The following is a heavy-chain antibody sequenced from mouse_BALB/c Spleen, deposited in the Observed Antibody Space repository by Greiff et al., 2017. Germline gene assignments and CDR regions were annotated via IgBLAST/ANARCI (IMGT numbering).Heavy chain of an antibody. CDR1: GYSITSDYA. V-gene: IGHV3-2*02. D-gene: IGHD1-1*01. Sequence: VQLQQSGPGLVKPSQSLSLTCTVTGYSITSDYAWNWIRQFPGNKLEWMGYISYSGSTSYNPSLKSRISITRDTSKNQFFLQLNSVTTEDTATYYCARSPDYYGSSPNYFDYWGQGTTLTVSS. CDR3: ARSPDYYGSSPNYFDY. CDR2: ISYSGST. J-gene: IGHJ2*01.